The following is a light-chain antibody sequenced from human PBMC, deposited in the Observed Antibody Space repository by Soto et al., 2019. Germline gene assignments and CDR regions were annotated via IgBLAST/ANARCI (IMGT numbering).Light chain of an antibody. CDR3: QQRSNWPPWYT. V-gene: IGKV3-11*01. CDR2: DAS. CDR1: QSVSSY. J-gene: IGKJ2*01. Sequence: EVVLTQSPGTLSLSPGERVTLSCRASQSVSSYLAWYQQKPGQAPRLLIYDASNRATGIPARFSGSGSGTDFTLTISSLEPEDFAVYYCQQRSNWPPWYTFGQGTKLEIK.